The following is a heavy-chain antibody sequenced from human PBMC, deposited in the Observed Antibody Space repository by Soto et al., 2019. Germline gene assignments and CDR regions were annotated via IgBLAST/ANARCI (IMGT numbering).Heavy chain of an antibody. Sequence: EVQLLESGGGLVQPGGSLRLSCAASGFTFSSYAMSWVRQAPGKGLEWVSAISGSGGSTYYADSVKGRFTISRDNSKNTMYLQMNSLRAEDTAVYYCAKDPPAHYIAAAFLRPQWFDPWGQGTLVTVSS. CDR1: GFTFSSYA. CDR3: AKDPPAHYIAAAFLRPQWFDP. D-gene: IGHD6-13*01. J-gene: IGHJ5*02. CDR2: ISGSGGST. V-gene: IGHV3-23*01.